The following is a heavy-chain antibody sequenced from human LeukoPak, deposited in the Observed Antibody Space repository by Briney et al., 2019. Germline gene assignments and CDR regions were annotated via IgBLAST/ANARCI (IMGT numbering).Heavy chain of an antibody. Sequence: GGSLRLSCAASGFTFSSYWMHWVRQAPGKGLVWVSRINSDGSSTSYADSVKGRFTISRDNAKNTLFLQMNSLRTEDTAVYFCARWGNDYSQFDSWGQGTLVTVSS. J-gene: IGHJ4*02. CDR2: INSDGSST. V-gene: IGHV3-74*01. CDR3: ARWGNDYSQFDS. CDR1: GFTFSSYW. D-gene: IGHD4-11*01.